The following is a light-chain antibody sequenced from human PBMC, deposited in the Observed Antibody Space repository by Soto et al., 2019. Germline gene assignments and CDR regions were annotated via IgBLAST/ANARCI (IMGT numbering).Light chain of an antibody. V-gene: IGKV3-20*01. CDR3: QQYGNSPIT. CDR2: GAS. J-gene: IGKJ5*01. CDR1: QSVNNNN. Sequence: EIVLTQSPGTLSLSPGERATLSCGASQSVNNNNLAWYQQKSGQTPRLLFYGASSRGTGIPDRFGGSGSGTDFTLTISRLEPEDFAVYYCQQYGNSPITFGQGTRLEIK.